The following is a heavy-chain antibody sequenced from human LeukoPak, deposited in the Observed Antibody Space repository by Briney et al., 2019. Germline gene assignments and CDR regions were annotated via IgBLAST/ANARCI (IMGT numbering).Heavy chain of an antibody. Sequence: PSETLSLTCTVSGYSISSGYHWGWIRQPPGKGLEWIGSIYHSGSTYYNPSLKSRVTISVDTSKNQFSLKLSSVTAADTAVYYCASTDIAAAGTLDYWGQGTLVTVSS. D-gene: IGHD6-13*01. CDR3: ASTDIAAAGTLDY. V-gene: IGHV4-38-2*02. J-gene: IGHJ4*02. CDR1: GYSISSGYH. CDR2: IYHSGST.